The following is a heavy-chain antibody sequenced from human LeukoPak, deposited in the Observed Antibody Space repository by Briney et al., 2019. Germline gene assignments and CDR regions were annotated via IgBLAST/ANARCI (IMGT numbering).Heavy chain of an antibody. V-gene: IGHV4-39*01. Sequence: SETLSLTCTVSGGSISSSSFYWAWIRQPPGKGLEGIGNIYYIGTTYFNPSLKSRLTISVDTSKNQFSLKLNSVTAADTAVYYCARHRPDNTGYRYFDYWGQGTLVTVSS. D-gene: IGHD3-9*01. CDR1: GGSISSSSFY. J-gene: IGHJ4*02. CDR3: ARHRPDNTGYRYFDY. CDR2: IYYIGTT.